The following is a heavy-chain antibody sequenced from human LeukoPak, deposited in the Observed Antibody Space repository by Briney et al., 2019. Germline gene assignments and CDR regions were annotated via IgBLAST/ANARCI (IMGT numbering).Heavy chain of an antibody. Sequence: SETLSLTCTVSGGSVGGYYWTWIRQPPGGGLQWIGFIFSTGGTNYNPSPKSRVAISTDTSKNQVSLRVTSVTAADTAVYYCATGGAFTTGRYNIWGQGTLVSVSS. CDR3: ATGGAFTTGRYNI. D-gene: IGHD1-1*01. CDR2: IFSTGGT. CDR1: GGSVGGYY. J-gene: IGHJ4*02. V-gene: IGHV4-4*09.